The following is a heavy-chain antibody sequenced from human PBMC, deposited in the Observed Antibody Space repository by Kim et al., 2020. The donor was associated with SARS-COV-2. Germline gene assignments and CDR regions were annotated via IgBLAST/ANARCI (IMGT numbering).Heavy chain of an antibody. J-gene: IGHJ3*02. CDR3: ARRFSRDGYAVDAFDI. D-gene: IGHD5-12*01. CDR1: GYSFTSYW. Sequence: GESLKISCKGSGYSFTSYWIGWVRQMPGKGLEWMGIIYPGDSDTRYSPSFQGQVTIPADKSISTAYLQWSSLKASDTAMYYCARRFSRDGYAVDAFDIWGQGTMVTVSS. V-gene: IGHV5-51*01. CDR2: IYPGDSDT.